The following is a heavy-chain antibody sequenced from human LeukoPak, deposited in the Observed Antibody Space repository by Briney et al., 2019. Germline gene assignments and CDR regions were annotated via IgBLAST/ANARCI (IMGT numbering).Heavy chain of an antibody. Sequence: GASVKVSCKASGGTFSSYAISWVRQAPGQGLEWMGRIIPIIGIANYAQKFQGRVTITADKSTSTAYMELSSLRSEDTAVYYCARDPLYYGSGSYYNRYFDYWGQGTLVTVSS. CDR2: IIPIIGIA. D-gene: IGHD3-10*01. CDR1: GGTFSSYA. CDR3: ARDPLYYGSGSYYNRYFDY. V-gene: IGHV1-69*04. J-gene: IGHJ4*02.